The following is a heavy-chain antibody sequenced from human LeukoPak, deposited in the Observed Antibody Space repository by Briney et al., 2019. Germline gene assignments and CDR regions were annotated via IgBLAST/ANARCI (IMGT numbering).Heavy chain of an antibody. CDR3: VKERYYDSSGLSNYFDY. CDR1: GFTFSSYG. J-gene: IGHJ4*02. V-gene: IGHV3-30*18. D-gene: IGHD3-22*01. Sequence: GRSLRLSCAASGFTFSSYGMHWVRQAPGKGLEWVAVISYDGSNKYYADSVKGRFTISRDNSKNTLYLQMNSLRAEDTAVYYCVKERYYDSSGLSNYFDYWGQGTLVTVSS. CDR2: ISYDGSNK.